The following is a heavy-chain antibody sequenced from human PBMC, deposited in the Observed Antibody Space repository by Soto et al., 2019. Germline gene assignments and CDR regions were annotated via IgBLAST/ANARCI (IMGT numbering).Heavy chain of an antibody. CDR1: GYTFTSYS. J-gene: IGHJ4*02. D-gene: IGHD3-22*01. CDR3: ASGRGNVQYYYDSSGGFDY. V-gene: IGHV1-3*01. CDR2: INAGNGNT. Sequence: ASVNVSCKSSGYTFTSYSIHWVRQAPGQRLEWMGWINAGNGNTKYSQKFQGRVTITRDTSASTAYMELSSLRSEDTAVYYCASGRGNVQYYYDSSGGFDYWGQGTLVTVSS.